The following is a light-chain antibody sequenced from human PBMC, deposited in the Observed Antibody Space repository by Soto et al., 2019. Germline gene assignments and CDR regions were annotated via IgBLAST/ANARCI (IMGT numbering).Light chain of an antibody. CDR3: QQYGSSPRT. V-gene: IGKV3-20*01. CDR1: QSVSSSF. J-gene: IGKJ5*01. Sequence: IVLTQSPGTRSLSPGERATLSCRASQSVSSSFLAWYQQKVGQAPRLFIYGASSRATGIPDRFSGSVSGTDGTITISRLETEDGSVYYCQQYGSSPRTFGQGTRLENK. CDR2: GAS.